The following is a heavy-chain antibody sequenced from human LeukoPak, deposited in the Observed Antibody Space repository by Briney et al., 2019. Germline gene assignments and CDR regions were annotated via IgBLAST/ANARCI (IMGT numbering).Heavy chain of an antibody. D-gene: IGHD5-12*01. Sequence: GGSLRLSCAASGFTFSSYSMNWVRQAPGKGLEWVSYISSSSTIYYADSVKGRFTISRDNAKNSLYLQMNSLRDEDTAVYYCARGGYSGYRDLDYWGQGTLVTVSS. CDR1: GFTFSSYS. J-gene: IGHJ4*02. CDR2: ISSSSTI. V-gene: IGHV3-48*02. CDR3: ARGGYSGYRDLDY.